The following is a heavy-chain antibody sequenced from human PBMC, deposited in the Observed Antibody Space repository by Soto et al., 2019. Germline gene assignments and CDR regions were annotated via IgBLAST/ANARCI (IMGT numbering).Heavy chain of an antibody. V-gene: IGHV1-18*01. CDR2: ISAYNGNT. D-gene: IGHD3-9*01. J-gene: IGHJ5*02. CDR3: ARDETLRYFDWSNGFDP. CDR1: GYTFTSYG. Sequence: GASVKVSCKASGYTFTSYGISWVRQAPGQGLEWMGWISAYNGNTNYAQKLQGRVTMTTDTSTSTAYMELRSLRSDDTAVYYCARDETLRYFDWSNGFDPWGQGTLVTVSS.